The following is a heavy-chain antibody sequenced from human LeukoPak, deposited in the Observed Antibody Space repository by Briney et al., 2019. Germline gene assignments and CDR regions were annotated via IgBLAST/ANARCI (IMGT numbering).Heavy chain of an antibody. CDR3: ARLRGYGDYFDY. J-gene: IGHJ4*02. V-gene: IGHV4-4*07. D-gene: IGHD4-17*01. CDR2: IYTSGST. CDR1: GVSISSYY. Sequence: SETLSLTCSVSGVSISSYYWSWIRQPAGKGLEWIGRIYTSGSTNYNPSLKSRVTISVDTSKNQFSLKLSSVTAADTAVYYCARLRGYGDYFDYWGQGTLVTVSS.